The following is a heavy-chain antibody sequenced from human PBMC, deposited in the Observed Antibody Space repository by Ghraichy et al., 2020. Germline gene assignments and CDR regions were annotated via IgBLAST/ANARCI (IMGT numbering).Heavy chain of an antibody. CDR3: LLLGSVPAAVIREFDY. D-gene: IGHD2-2*01. CDR1: GYTFTSYY. V-gene: IGHV1-46*01. J-gene: IGHJ4*02. CDR2: INPSGGST. Sequence: ASVKVSCKASGYTFTSYYMHWVRQAPGQGLEWMGIINPSGGSTNYAQKFQGRVTMTRDTSPSTVYMELSSLRSEATAVYYCLLLGSVPAAVIREFDYWGQGTLVTVSS.